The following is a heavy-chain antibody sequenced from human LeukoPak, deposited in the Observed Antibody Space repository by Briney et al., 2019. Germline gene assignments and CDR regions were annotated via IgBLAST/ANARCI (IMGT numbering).Heavy chain of an antibody. D-gene: IGHD3-10*02. CDR1: VFTFDDHA. Sequence: GGSLRLSCEVSVFTFDDHAINWVRQAPGKGLEWVANINWNGGSTGYVDSVKGRFTISRDNTKNSVFLQWHSLRGDETALYYCARDMLLEDDFDIWGQGTMVIVSS. V-gene: IGHV3-20*04. J-gene: IGHJ3*02. CDR3: ARDMLLEDDFDI. CDR2: INWNGGST.